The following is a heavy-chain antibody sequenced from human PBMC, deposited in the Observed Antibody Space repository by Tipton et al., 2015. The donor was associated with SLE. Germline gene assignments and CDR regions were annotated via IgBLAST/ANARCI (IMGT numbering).Heavy chain of an antibody. D-gene: IGHD3-16*01. CDR1: GFTYSGYA. J-gene: IGHJ4*02. Sequence: SLRLSCAASGFTYSGYALHWVRQAPGKGLERVAFIRADGSNKDYADSVKGRFTISRDNSKNTLYLQMNRLRVADTAVYYCAGGTGAYFDHWGQGTLVTVSS. CDR3: AGGTGAYFDH. CDR2: IRADGSNK. V-gene: IGHV3-30*02.